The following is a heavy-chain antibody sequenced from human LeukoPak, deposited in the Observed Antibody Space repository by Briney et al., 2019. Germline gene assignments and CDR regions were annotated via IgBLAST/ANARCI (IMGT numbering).Heavy chain of an antibody. J-gene: IGHJ5*02. V-gene: IGHV1-69*13. CDR1: GGTFSSYA. Sequence: ASVKVSCKASGGTFSSYAISWVRQAPGQGLEWMGGIIPIFGTANYAQKFQGRVTITADESTSTAYMELSSLRSEDTAVYYCARYFDWLHAWFDPWGQGTLVTVSS. D-gene: IGHD3-9*01. CDR2: IIPIFGTA. CDR3: ARYFDWLHAWFDP.